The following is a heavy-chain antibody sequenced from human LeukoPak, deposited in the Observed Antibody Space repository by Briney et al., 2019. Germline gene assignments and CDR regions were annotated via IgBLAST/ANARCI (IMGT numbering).Heavy chain of an antibody. V-gene: IGHV3-66*02. Sequence: GGSLRLSCAASGFTVSSNYMSWVRQAPGKGLEWVSVIYSGGSTYYADSVKGRLTISRDNSKNTLYLQMNSLRAEDTAVYYCARGGGYYDSSGYSWDYWGQGTLVTVSS. D-gene: IGHD3-22*01. CDR2: IYSGGST. J-gene: IGHJ4*02. CDR1: GFTVSSNY. CDR3: ARGGGYYDSSGYSWDY.